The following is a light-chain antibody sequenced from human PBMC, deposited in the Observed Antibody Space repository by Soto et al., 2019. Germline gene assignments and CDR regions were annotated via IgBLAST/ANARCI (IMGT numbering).Light chain of an antibody. CDR1: SSNIGAGYE. CDR3: QSFFIFLSGYV. CDR2: ENN. V-gene: IGLV1-40*01. J-gene: IGLJ1*01. Sequence: QSVLTQPPSVSEAPGQRVTISCTGSSSNIGAGYEAHWYQQVPGTAPKLLIYENNNRPSGVPDRFSGSKSGTSASLAITGLQAEDEAEYYCQSFFIFLSGYVFGTGTKLTVL.